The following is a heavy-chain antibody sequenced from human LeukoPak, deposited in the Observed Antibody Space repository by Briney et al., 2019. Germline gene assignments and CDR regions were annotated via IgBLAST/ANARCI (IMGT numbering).Heavy chain of an antibody. V-gene: IGHV4-59*01. CDR2: IYYSGSA. CDR3: ARAGGVKTAALDLDY. D-gene: IGHD6-25*01. J-gene: IGHJ4*02. Sequence: PSETLSLTCTVSGGSISDYSWSWIRQPPGKGLEWIGNIYYSGSANHNPSLKSRVTISRDTSKNQFSLKLTSVTTADTAVYYCARAGGVKTAALDLDYWGQGTLLTVSS. CDR1: GGSISDYS.